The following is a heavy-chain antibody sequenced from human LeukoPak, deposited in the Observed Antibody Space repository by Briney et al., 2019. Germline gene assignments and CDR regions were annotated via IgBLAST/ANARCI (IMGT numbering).Heavy chain of an antibody. Sequence: GGSLRLSRAASGFMFSDYFMSWIRQAPGKELEWISYISSNSKYTKYADSVKGRFPISKDNDKKSLYLQMNSLRVEDTAVYYCARDNGNKYYFDYWGQGTLVTVSS. CDR1: GFMFSDYF. J-gene: IGHJ4*02. D-gene: IGHD2-8*01. CDR3: ARDNGNKYYFDY. V-gene: IGHV3-11*05. CDR2: ISSNSKYT.